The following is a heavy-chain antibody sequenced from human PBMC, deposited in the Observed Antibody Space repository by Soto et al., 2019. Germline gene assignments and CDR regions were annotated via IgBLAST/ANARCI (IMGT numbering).Heavy chain of an antibody. Sequence: PGGSLRLSCAASGFTSSSYAMHWVRHAPGKGLEWEAVISYDGSNKYYADSVKGRFTISRDNSKNTLYLQMNSLRAEDTAVYYCARELERPSDYWGQGTLVAVSS. CDR3: ARELERPSDY. CDR1: GFTSSSYA. V-gene: IGHV3-30-3*01. D-gene: IGHD1-1*01. CDR2: ISYDGSNK. J-gene: IGHJ4*02.